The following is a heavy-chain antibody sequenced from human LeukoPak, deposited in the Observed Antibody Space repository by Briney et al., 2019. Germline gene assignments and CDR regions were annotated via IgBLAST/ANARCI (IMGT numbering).Heavy chain of an antibody. CDR3: ASDYFDRTGYYGFIY. V-gene: IGHV4-61*02. CDR2: IYTSGST. D-gene: IGHD3-22*01. Sequence: SQTLSLTCTVSGGSISSGSYYWSWIRQPAGKGLEWIGRIYTSGSTNYNPSLKSRVTISVDTSKKQFSLRLSSVTAADTAIYYCASDYFDRTGYYGFIYWGQGSLVTISS. CDR1: GGSISSGSYY. J-gene: IGHJ4*02.